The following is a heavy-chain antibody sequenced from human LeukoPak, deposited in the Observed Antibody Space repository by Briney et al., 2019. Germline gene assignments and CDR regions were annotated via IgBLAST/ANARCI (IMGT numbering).Heavy chain of an antibody. Sequence: GGSLRLSCAASGFTFSSYAMHWVRQAPGKGLEWVAVISYDGSNKYYADSVKGRFTISRDNSKNTLYLQMNSLRAEDTAVYYCARDGNYDFWSGYYRWSNWFDPWGQGTLVTVSS. D-gene: IGHD3-3*01. CDR2: ISYDGSNK. CDR1: GFTFSSYA. J-gene: IGHJ5*02. CDR3: ARDGNYDFWSGYYRWSNWFDP. V-gene: IGHV3-30*04.